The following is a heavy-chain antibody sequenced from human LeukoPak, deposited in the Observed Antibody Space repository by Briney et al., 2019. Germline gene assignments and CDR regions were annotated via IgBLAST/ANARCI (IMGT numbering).Heavy chain of an antibody. CDR3: ATPGGWYRMYYFDY. CDR1: GYTLTELS. Sequence: APVKVSCKVSGYTLTELSMHWVRQAPGKGLEWMGGFDPEDGETIYAQKFQGRVTMTEDTSTDTAYMELSSLRSEDTAVYYCATPGGWYRMYYFDYWGQGTLVTVSS. D-gene: IGHD6-19*01. J-gene: IGHJ4*02. V-gene: IGHV1-24*01. CDR2: FDPEDGET.